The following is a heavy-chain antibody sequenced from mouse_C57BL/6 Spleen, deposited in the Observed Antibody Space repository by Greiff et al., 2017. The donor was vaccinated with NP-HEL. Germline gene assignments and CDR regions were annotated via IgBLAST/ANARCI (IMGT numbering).Heavy chain of an antibody. J-gene: IGHJ4*01. CDR2: INPSSGYT. CDR3: ARPYYSNYEAMDY. Sequence: VQLQQSGAELARPGASVQMSCKASGYTFTSYTMHWVKQRPGQGLEWIGYINPSSGYTKYNQKFKDKATLTADKSSSTAYMQLSSLTSEDSAVYYCARPYYSNYEAMDYWGQGTSVTVSS. CDR1: GYTFTSYT. V-gene: IGHV1-4*01. D-gene: IGHD2-5*01.